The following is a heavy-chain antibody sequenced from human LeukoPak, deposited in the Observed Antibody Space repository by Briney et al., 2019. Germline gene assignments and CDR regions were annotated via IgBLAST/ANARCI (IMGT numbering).Heavy chain of an antibody. D-gene: IGHD1/OR15-1a*01. J-gene: IGHJ4*02. CDR3: TRERDGGPNN. CDR1: GFTFSNAW. V-gene: IGHV3-15*01. Sequence: GGSLRLSCAPSGFTFSNAWRSWVRQAPGKGLEWVGRIKSKINGGTTIYAAPVKGSFTISRDDSKNTLYLQMNSLKTEDTAVYYCTRERDGGPNNWGQGTLVTVSS. CDR2: IKSKINGGTT.